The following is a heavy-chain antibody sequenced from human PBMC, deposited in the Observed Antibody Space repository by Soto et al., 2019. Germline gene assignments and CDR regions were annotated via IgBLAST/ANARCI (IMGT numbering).Heavy chain of an antibody. J-gene: IGHJ6*02. V-gene: IGHV3-30-3*01. D-gene: IGHD3-3*01. CDR1: GFTFSSYA. CDR2: ISYDGSNK. Sequence: GGSLRLSCAASGFTFSSYAMHWVRQAPGKGLEWVAVISYDGSNKYYADSVKGRFTISRDNSKNTLYLQMNSLRAEDTAVYYCARPYYDFWSGPSGVYYYYGMDVWGQGTTVTVSS. CDR3: ARPYYDFWSGPSGVYYYYGMDV.